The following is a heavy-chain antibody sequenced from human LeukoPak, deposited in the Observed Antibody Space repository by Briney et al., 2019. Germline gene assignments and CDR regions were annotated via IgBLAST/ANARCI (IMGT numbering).Heavy chain of an antibody. CDR2: INHSGST. V-gene: IGHV4-34*01. D-gene: IGHD2-21*02. CDR1: GGSISSYY. J-gene: IGHJ5*02. Sequence: SETLSLTCTVSGGSISSYYWSWIRQPPGKGLEWIGEINHSGSTNYNPSLKSRVTISVDTSKNQFSLKLSSVTAADTAVYYCARRKPPAYCGGDCSFWFDPWGQGTLVTVSS. CDR3: ARRKPPAYCGGDCSFWFDP.